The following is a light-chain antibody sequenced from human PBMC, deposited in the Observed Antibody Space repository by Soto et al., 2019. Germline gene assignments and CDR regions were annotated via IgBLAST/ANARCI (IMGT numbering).Light chain of an antibody. Sequence: QSALTQPASVSGSPGQSITISCTGTSSDVGSYNLVSWYQQHPGKAPKLMIYEGSKRPSGVSNRFSGSKSGNTASLTISGLQAEDEADYYCCSYADSSTLNWVFGGGTKLTVL. V-gene: IGLV2-23*01. CDR3: CSYADSSTLNWV. J-gene: IGLJ3*02. CDR1: SSDVGSYNL. CDR2: EGS.